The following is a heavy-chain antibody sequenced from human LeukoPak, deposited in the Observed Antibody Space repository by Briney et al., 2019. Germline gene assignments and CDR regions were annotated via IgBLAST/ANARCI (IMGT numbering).Heavy chain of an antibody. CDR1: GGSISSSSYY. V-gene: IGHV4-39*01. J-gene: IGHJ6*02. CDR3: ARRNEGSSSPYYYYYYGMDV. CDR2: IYYSGST. Sequence: SETLSLTCTVSGGSISSSSYYWGWIRQPPGKGLEWIGSIYYSGSTYYNPSLKSRVTISVDTSKNQFSLKLSSVTAADTAVYYCARRNEGSSSPYYYYYYGMDVWGQGTTVTASS. D-gene: IGHD6-6*01.